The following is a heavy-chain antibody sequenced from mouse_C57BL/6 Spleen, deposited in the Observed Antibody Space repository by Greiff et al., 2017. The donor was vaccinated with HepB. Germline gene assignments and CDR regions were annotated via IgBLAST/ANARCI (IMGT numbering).Heavy chain of an antibody. CDR1: GFNIKNTY. D-gene: IGHD2-12*01. CDR2: IDPANGNT. V-gene: IGHV14-3*01. J-gene: IGHJ3*01. CDR3: AGDSYYVLAWFAY. Sequence: EVQLQQSVAELGRPGASVKLSCTASGFNIKNTYMHWVKQRPEQGLEWIGRIDPANGNTKYAPKFQGKATITADTSSNTAYLQLSSLTSEDTAIYYCAGDSYYVLAWFAYWGQRTLVTVSA.